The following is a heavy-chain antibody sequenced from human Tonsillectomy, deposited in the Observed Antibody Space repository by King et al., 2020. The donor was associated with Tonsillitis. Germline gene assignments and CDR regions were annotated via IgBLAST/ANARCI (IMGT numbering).Heavy chain of an antibody. J-gene: IGHJ3*02. Sequence: QLVQSGAEVKKPGASVKVSCKSSGYTFTSYGISWVRQAPGQGLEWMGWHSAYNGNTNHAQKLQGRFTMTTDTSTSTAYMELRSLRSDDTAVYYCARVVGKRGVGELLCWGGAWEIWGKGTMVTVSS. CDR2: HSAYNGNT. CDR1: GYTFTSYG. V-gene: IGHV1-18*04. D-gene: IGHD3-10*01. CDR3: ARVVGKRGVGELLCWGGAWEI.